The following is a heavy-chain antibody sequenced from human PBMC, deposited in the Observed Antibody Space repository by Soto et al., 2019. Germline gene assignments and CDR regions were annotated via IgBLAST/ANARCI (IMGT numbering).Heavy chain of an antibody. CDR3: AREWVVAKGNWCDP. V-gene: IGHV4-31*03. D-gene: IGHD2-15*01. CDR1: GGSISSGGYY. J-gene: IGHJ5*02. Sequence: QVQLQESGPGLVKPSQTLSLTCTVSGGSISSGGYYWSWIRQHPGKGLEWIGYIYYSGRTYYNPSLKSRVTISVDTSKNQFALKLSSVTAADTAVYYCAREWVVAKGNWCDPWGQGTLVTVSS. CDR2: IYYSGRT.